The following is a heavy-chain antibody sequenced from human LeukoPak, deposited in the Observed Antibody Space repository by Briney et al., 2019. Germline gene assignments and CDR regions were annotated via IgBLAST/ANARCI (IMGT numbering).Heavy chain of an antibody. V-gene: IGHV1-2*02. CDR2: INPNSGGT. CDR3: ARDNGIAAAGTPDY. D-gene: IGHD6-13*01. CDR1: GYTFTDYY. J-gene: IGHJ4*02. Sequence: ASVKVSCKASGYTFTDYYMHWVRQAPGQGLEWMGWINPNSGGTNYAQKFQGRVTMTRDTSISTAYMELSRLRSDDTAVYYCARDNGIAAAGTPDYWGQGTLVTVSS.